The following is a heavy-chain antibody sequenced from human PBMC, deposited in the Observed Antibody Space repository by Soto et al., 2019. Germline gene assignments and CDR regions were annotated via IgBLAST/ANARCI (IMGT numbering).Heavy chain of an antibody. V-gene: IGHV1-69*01. Sequence: QVQLVQSGAEVKKPESSVTVSCRASGGTFNSFAISWVRQAPGQGLEWMGGIIPVLGVAKYAQKFQGGVTITADEATSTVYLELSGLGSEDTAMYYCAIDRTDCSNGVCERGGGLDPWGQGTLVTVSS. CDR3: AIDRTDCSNGVCERGGGLDP. CDR2: IIPVLGVA. D-gene: IGHD2-8*01. CDR1: GGTFNSFA. J-gene: IGHJ5*02.